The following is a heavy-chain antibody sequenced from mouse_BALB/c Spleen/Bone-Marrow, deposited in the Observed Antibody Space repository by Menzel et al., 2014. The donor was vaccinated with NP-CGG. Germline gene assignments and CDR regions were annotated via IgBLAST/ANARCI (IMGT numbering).Heavy chain of an antibody. V-gene: IGHV1-69*01. CDR3: ARGGANVDY. J-gene: IGHJ2*01. Sequence: QVQLQQPGAELVMPGASVKMSCKASVHTFTDHWMHWVKQRPGQGLEWIGAIDISDSYTTYNQKFKGKATLTVDESSSTAYMQLSRLSSEDSAVYYCARGGANVDYWGQGTTLTVSS. CDR2: IDISDSYT. CDR1: VHTFTDHW.